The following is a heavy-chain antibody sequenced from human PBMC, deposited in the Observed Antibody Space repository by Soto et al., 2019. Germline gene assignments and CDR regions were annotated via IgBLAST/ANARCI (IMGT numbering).Heavy chain of an antibody. D-gene: IGHD1-26*01. J-gene: IGHJ4*02. CDR1: GGTFSSYA. CDR2: IIPIFGTA. V-gene: IGHV1-69*13. Sequence: GASVTVSCKASGGTFSSYAISWVRQAPGQGLEWMGGIIPIFGTANYAQKFQGRVTITADESTSTAYMELSSLRSEDTAVYYCARDGMGATTGSYFDYWGQGTLVTVSS. CDR3: ARDGMGATTGSYFDY.